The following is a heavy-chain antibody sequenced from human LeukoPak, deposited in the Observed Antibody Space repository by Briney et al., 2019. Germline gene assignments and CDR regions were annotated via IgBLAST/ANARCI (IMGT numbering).Heavy chain of an antibody. CDR1: GFTFSSYS. D-gene: IGHD3-22*01. CDR2: INSDGSST. J-gene: IGHJ4*02. V-gene: IGHV3-74*01. CDR3: ARVGSSGYSPAGY. Sequence: PGGSLRLSCAASGFTFSSYSMNWVRQAPGKGLVWVSRINSDGSSTSYADSVKGRFTISRDNAKNTLYLQMNSLRAEDTAVYYCARVGSSGYSPAGYWGQGTLVTVSS.